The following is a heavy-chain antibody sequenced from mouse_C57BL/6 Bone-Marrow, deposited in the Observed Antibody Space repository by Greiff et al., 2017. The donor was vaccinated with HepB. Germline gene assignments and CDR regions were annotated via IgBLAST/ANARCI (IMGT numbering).Heavy chain of an antibody. CDR1: GYTFTSYG. V-gene: IGHV1-81*01. CDR2: IYPRSGNT. Sequence: VQLQESGAELARPGASVKLSCKASGYTFTSYGISWVKQRTGQGLEWIGEIYPRSGNTYYNEKFKGKATLTADKSSSTAYMELRSLTSEDSAVYFCQIYDGYLGAYWGQGTLVTVSA. J-gene: IGHJ3*01. D-gene: IGHD2-3*01. CDR3: QIYDGYLGAY.